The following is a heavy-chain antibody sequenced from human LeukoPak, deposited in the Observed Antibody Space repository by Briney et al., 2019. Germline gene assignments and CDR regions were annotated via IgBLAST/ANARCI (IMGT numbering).Heavy chain of an antibody. CDR2: ITAGGDGT. CDR1: GFTFSGYA. Sequence: PGGSLRLSCAASGFTFSGYAMSWVRLAPGKGLEWVSAITAGGDGTYYADSVKGRFTISRDNLKNMVFLQMNSLRAEDTAVYYCARASRLDSSGYYSGMGVWGRGTTVTVSS. J-gene: IGHJ6*02. D-gene: IGHD3-22*01. CDR3: ARASRLDSSGYYSGMGV. V-gene: IGHV3-23*01.